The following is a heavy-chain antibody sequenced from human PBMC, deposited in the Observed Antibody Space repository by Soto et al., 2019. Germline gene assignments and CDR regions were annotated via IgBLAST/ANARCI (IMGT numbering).Heavy chain of an antibody. D-gene: IGHD5-12*01. V-gene: IGHV1-46*01. CDR3: ARDQGDGYNDFDY. J-gene: IGHJ4*02. Sequence: VRQAPGQGLEWMGIINPSGGSTSYAQKFQGRVTMTRDTSTSTVYMELSSLRSEDTAVYYCARDQGDGYNDFDYWGQGTLVTVSA. CDR2: INPSGGST.